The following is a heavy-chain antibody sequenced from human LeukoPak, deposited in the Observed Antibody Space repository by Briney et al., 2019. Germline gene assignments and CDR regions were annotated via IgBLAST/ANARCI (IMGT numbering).Heavy chain of an antibody. Sequence: PGGSLRLSCAASGFTFSDHYMDWVRQAPGKGLEWVGLIRNKANSYTTGYAASVKGRFTVSRDDSKNSLYLQMNSLKTEDTAVYYCARTPTWMDAFDIWGQGTMVTVSS. V-gene: IGHV3-72*01. D-gene: IGHD1-1*01. CDR2: IRNKANSYTT. J-gene: IGHJ3*02. CDR1: GFTFSDHY. CDR3: ARTPTWMDAFDI.